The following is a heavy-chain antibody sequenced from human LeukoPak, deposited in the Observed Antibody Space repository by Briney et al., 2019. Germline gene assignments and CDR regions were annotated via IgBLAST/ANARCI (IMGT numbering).Heavy chain of an antibody. V-gene: IGHV1-69*06. CDR1: GGTFSSYA. CDR3: ASSGDSSDAYAFDI. D-gene: IGHD3-22*01. Sequence: ASVKVSCKASGGTFSSYAISWVRQAPGQGLEWMGGIIPIFGTANYAQKFQDRVAITADKSTSTAYMELSSLRSEDTAVYYCASSGDSSDAYAFDIWGQGTMVTVSS. CDR2: IIPIFGTA. J-gene: IGHJ3*02.